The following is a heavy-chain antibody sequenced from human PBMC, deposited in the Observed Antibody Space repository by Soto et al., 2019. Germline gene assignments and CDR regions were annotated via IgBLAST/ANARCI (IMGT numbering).Heavy chain of an antibody. CDR1: GFTFSSYG. V-gene: IGHV3-30*18. CDR2: ISYDGSNK. Sequence: QPGGSLRLSCAASGFTFSSYGMHWVRQAPGKGLEWVAVISYDGSNKYYADSVKGRFTISRDNSKNTLYLQMNSLRAEDTAVYYCAKDQIRITIFGVVIKSGMDVWGQGTTVTVSS. CDR3: AKDQIRITIFGVVIKSGMDV. D-gene: IGHD3-3*01. J-gene: IGHJ6*02.